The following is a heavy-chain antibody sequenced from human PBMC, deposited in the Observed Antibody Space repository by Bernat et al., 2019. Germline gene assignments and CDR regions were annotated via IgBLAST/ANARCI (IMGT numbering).Heavy chain of an antibody. D-gene: IGHD3-16*02. CDR1: GFTFSSYA. CDR2: ISGSGGST. Sequence: EVQLLESGGGLVQPGGSLRLSCAASGFTFSSYAMSWVRQAPGKGLEWVSAISGSGGSTYYADSVKGRFTISRDNSKNTLYLQMNSLRAEDTAVYYCANGRLHLGELSYHDYWGQGTLVTVSS. CDR3: ANGRLHLGELSYHDY. J-gene: IGHJ4*02. V-gene: IGHV3-23*01.